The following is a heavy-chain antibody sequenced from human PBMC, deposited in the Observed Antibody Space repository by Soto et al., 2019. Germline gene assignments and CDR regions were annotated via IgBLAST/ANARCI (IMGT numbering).Heavy chain of an antibody. Sequence: EVQLVESGGGLVKPGGSLRLSCAASGFTFSSYWMHWVRQAPGKGLVWVSRINSDGSSTSYADSVKGRFTISRDNAKNTLYLQMNSLRAEDTAVYYCARDGMYYYGSGPLGYWGQGTLVTVSS. D-gene: IGHD3-10*01. V-gene: IGHV3-74*01. J-gene: IGHJ4*02. CDR1: GFTFSSYW. CDR3: ARDGMYYYGSGPLGY. CDR2: INSDGSST.